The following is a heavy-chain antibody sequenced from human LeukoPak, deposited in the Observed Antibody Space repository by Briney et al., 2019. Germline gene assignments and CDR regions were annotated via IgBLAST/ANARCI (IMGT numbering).Heavy chain of an antibody. Sequence: GGSLGLSCSASGFTFSSYAMHWVRQAPGKGMEYVSGISTNGGSTYYAESVKGRFTISRDNSKNTLYLQMNSLRAEDTAVYYCARGTHQDLFDYWGQGTLVTVSS. J-gene: IGHJ4*02. D-gene: IGHD1-1*01. CDR1: GFTFSSYA. CDR3: ARGTHQDLFDY. CDR2: ISTNGGST. V-gene: IGHV3-64*04.